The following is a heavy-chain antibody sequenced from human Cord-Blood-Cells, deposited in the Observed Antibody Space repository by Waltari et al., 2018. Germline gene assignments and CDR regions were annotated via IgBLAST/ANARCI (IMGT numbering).Heavy chain of an antibody. CDR1: GGSISSYY. Sequence: QVQLQESGPGLVKPSETLSLTCTVSGGSISSYYWSWIRQPPGKGLEWIGYIYYSGSTNYNPSLKSRVTISVDTSKNQFSLKLSSVTAADTAVYYCARGSSIAAYPYYYYYMDVWGKGTTVTVSS. J-gene: IGHJ6*03. D-gene: IGHD6-6*01. CDR2: IYYSGST. V-gene: IGHV4-59*01. CDR3: ARGSSIAAYPYYYYYMDV.